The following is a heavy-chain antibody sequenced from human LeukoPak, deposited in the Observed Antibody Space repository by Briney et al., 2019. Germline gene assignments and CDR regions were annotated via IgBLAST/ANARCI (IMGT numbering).Heavy chain of an antibody. V-gene: IGHV4-39*07. CDR3: AREEYSSDWYGHDS. D-gene: IGHD6-13*01. CDR2: IYYTGTP. CDR1: GGSISNTSYY. Sequence: SETLSLTCTVSGGSISNTSYYWAWIRQPPGRGLEWIGSIYYTGTPFDNPSLKSRVTLSVDTSKNQFSLRLTSVTAADTAFYYCAREEYSSDWYGHDSWGQGTLVTVSS. J-gene: IGHJ4*02.